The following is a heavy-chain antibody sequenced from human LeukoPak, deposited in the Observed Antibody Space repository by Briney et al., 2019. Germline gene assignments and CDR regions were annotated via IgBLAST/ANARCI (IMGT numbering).Heavy chain of an antibody. CDR2: IYDSGST. CDR3: ARDLVGGNWGVFDY. Sequence: SETLSLTFTVSGGSISSSSYYCGWIRQHPGKGLEWIGYIYDSGSTDYNPSLKSRVIISVDTSKNQFSLKLISVTAADTAVYYCARDLVGGNWGVFDYWGQGTQVTVSS. D-gene: IGHD7-27*01. CDR1: GGSISSSSYY. J-gene: IGHJ4*02. V-gene: IGHV4-31*03.